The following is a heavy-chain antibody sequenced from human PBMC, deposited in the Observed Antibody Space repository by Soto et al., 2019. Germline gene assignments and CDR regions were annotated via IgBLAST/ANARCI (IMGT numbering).Heavy chain of an antibody. CDR2: ISWNSGSI. CDR1: GFTFDDYA. CDR3: AKGGVVPAARRYYYYYYGMDV. Sequence: GGSLRLSCAASGFTFDDYAMHWVRQAPGKGLEWVSGISWNSGSIGYADSVKGRFTISRDNAKNSLYPQMNSLRAEDTALYYCAKGGVVPAARRYYYYYYGMDVWGQGTTVTVSS. V-gene: IGHV3-9*01. J-gene: IGHJ6*02. D-gene: IGHD2-2*01.